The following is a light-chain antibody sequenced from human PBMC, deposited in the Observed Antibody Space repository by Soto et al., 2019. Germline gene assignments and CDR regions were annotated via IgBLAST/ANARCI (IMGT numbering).Light chain of an antibody. CDR3: MIWPSNAVV. Sequence: QPVLTQPPSSSASLGESASLTCTLPSDINVGSYNIYWYQQKPGSPPRYLLYYYSDSDKGQGSGVPSRFSGSKDPSANTGILLISGLQSEDEADYYCMIWPSNAVVFGGGTKLTVL. CDR2: YYSDSDK. J-gene: IGLJ2*01. CDR1: SDINVGSYN. V-gene: IGLV5-37*01.